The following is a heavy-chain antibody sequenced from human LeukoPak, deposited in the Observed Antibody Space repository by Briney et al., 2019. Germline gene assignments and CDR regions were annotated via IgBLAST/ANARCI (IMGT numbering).Heavy chain of an antibody. CDR3: ARGVGITGTLFDY. J-gene: IGHJ4*02. D-gene: IGHD1-20*01. Sequence: QPSQTLSLTCTVSGGSISSGSYYWSWIRQPAGKGLEWIGRIYTSGSTNYNPSLKSRVTISVDTSKNQFSLKLSSVTAADTAVYYCARGVGITGTLFDYWGQGTLVTVSS. CDR2: IYTSGST. V-gene: IGHV4-61*02. CDR1: GGSISSGSYY.